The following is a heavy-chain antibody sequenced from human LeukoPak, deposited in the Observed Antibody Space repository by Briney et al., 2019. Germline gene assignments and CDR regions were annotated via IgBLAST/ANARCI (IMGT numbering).Heavy chain of an antibody. CDR1: GFTFSSYG. V-gene: IGHV3-30*18. J-gene: IGHJ4*02. Sequence: GGSLRLSCAASGFTFSSYGMHWVRQAPGKGLEWVAVISYDGSNKYYADSVKGRFTISRDNSKNTLYLQMTSLRAEDTAVYYCAKILELRYFDWLSAIDYWGQGTLVTVSS. CDR3: AKILELRYFDWLSAIDY. CDR2: ISYDGSNK. D-gene: IGHD3-9*01.